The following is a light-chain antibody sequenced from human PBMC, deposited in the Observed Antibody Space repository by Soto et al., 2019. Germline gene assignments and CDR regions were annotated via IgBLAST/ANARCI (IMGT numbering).Light chain of an antibody. CDR2: DAS. V-gene: IGKV1-5*01. J-gene: IGKJ1*01. CDR3: QQYHTYSRT. Sequence: DIQMTQSPSTLSASVGDRVTVTCRASHNVNMWLAWYQQKPGKAPKLLIYDASSLQSGVPSWFTGRGSGTEFTLSISSLQPDDFATYYCQQYHTYSRTFGQGTKVDIK. CDR1: HNVNMW.